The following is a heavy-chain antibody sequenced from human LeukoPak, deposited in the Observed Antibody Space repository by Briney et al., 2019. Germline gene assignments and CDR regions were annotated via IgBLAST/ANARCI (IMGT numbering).Heavy chain of an antibody. D-gene: IGHD6-6*01. Sequence: PGGSLRLSCAASGFTFSSYGMHWVRQAPGKGLEWVAVISSDGSTKYYEDSMRGRFTISRDNSNNTLYLQMNRAEDTAVYYCARACIAALPTTLMDVWGQGTTVTVSS. CDR1: GFTFSSYG. CDR3: ARACIAALPTTLMDV. V-gene: IGHV3-30*03. J-gene: IGHJ6*02. CDR2: ISSDGSTK.